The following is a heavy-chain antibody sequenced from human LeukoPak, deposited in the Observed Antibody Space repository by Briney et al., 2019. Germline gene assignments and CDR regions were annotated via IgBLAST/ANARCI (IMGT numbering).Heavy chain of an antibody. J-gene: IGHJ4*02. CDR2: IQYSGST. CDR1: GGSIGSYY. V-gene: IGHV4-59*01. D-gene: IGHD1-26*01. CDR3: AREDAKRYSGSYLDY. Sequence: PSETLSLTCTVSGGSIGSYYWSWIRQPPGKGLEWIGYIQYSGSTNYNPSLKSRVTISVDTSKIQFSLKLSSVTAADTAVYYCAREDAKRYSGSYLDYWGQGTLVTVSS.